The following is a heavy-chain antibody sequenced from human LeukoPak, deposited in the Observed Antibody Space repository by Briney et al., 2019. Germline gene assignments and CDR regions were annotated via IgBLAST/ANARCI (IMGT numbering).Heavy chain of an antibody. CDR1: GGTFSSYA. Sequence: SVKVSCKASGGTFSSYAISWVRQAPGQGLEWMGRIIPILGIANYAQKFQGRVTITADKSTSTDYMELNSLRSEDTAVDYCARDLRDGYNSPYSYAMDVWGQGTTVTVSS. CDR3: ARDLRDGYNSPYSYAMDV. J-gene: IGHJ6*02. V-gene: IGHV1-69*04. CDR2: IIPILGIA. D-gene: IGHD5-24*01.